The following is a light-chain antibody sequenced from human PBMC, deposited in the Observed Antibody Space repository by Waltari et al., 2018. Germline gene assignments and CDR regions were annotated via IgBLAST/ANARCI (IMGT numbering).Light chain of an antibody. Sequence: QSALTQPPSASGSPGQSLTISCTGHSTDVQAFDPVSGYQHHPGKPPTLLFHEVTKRPSGVPDRFSGSKSDNTASLAVSGLQAEDEADYYCSSYAGGSSLMFGGGTKLTVL. J-gene: IGLJ3*02. CDR1: STDVQAFDP. CDR3: SSYAGGSSLM. CDR2: EVT. V-gene: IGLV2-8*01.